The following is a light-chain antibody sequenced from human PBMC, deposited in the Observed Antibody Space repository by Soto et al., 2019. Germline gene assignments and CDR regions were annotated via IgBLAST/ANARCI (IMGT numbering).Light chain of an antibody. Sequence: EIVLTQSPGTLSLSPGERATLSCRASQSVSSSYLAWYLQKPGQAPILLIYGASTRATGIPGRFSGSGSGTEFTLPISSLEPEDFAVYYCQQYGSSPGTFGQGTKVEIK. CDR2: GAS. V-gene: IGKV3-20*01. CDR3: QQYGSSPGT. CDR1: QSVSSSY. J-gene: IGKJ1*01.